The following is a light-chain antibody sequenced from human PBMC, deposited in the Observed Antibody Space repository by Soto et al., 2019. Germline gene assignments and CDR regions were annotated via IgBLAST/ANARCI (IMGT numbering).Light chain of an antibody. CDR3: RSYTSTATYV. CDR1: SSDVGGYDY. CDR2: DVS. J-gene: IGLJ1*01. Sequence: QSAPAQPASVSGSPGQSIAISCAGNSSDVGGYDYVSWYQQHPDKAPKLILYDVSNRPSGISFRFSGSKSGNTASLTISGLQAEDEADYYCRSYTSTATYVFGTGTKVTVL. V-gene: IGLV2-14*03.